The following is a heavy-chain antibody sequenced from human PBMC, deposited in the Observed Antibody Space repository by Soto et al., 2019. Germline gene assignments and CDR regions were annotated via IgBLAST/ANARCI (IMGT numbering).Heavy chain of an antibody. CDR1: GFTFSNYA. J-gene: IGHJ4*02. V-gene: IGHV3-23*01. Sequence: EVQLLESGGGLVQPGGSLRLSCAASGFTFSNYAMSWVRQAPGKGLEGVSSIGSSGGSTYYADSVKGRFTISRDNAKNTLYLPMNSLRAEDTAVYYCARGRTSDYWGQGTLVTVSP. CDR2: IGSSGGST. D-gene: IGHD1-1*01. CDR3: ARGRTSDY.